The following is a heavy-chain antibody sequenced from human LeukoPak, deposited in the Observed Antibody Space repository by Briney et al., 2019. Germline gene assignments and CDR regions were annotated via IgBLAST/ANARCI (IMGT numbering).Heavy chain of an antibody. D-gene: IGHD5-24*01. J-gene: IGHJ4*02. CDR3: AKAFKTGYNVDTIDH. CDR1: GFTFSNYA. V-gene: IGHV3-23*01. CDR2: ISASSYST. Sequence: GGSLRLSCAASGFTFSNYAMSWVRQAPGKGLEWVAVISASSYSTSYADSVKGRFTISRDNSKNTLYLQMNSLRAENTAVYYCAKAFKTGYNVDTIDHWGQGTLVTVSS.